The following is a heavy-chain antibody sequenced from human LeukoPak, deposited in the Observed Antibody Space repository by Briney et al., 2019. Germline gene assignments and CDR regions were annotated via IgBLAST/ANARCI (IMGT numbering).Heavy chain of an antibody. J-gene: IGHJ4*02. V-gene: IGHV3-48*01. CDR1: EFSFSIYN. D-gene: IGHD3-22*01. CDR2: ISSGSSIT. Sequence: GGSLRLSCAASEFSFSIYNMNWVRQAPGKGLEWVAYISSGSSITHYADSVKGRFTISRDNAKNSVYLQMNSLRAEDTAVYYCARIDSSGSLSSDYWGQGTLVTVSS. CDR3: ARIDSSGSLSSDY.